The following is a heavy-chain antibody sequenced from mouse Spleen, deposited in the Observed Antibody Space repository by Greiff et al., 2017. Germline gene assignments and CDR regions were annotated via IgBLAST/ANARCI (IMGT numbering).Heavy chain of an antibody. CDR2: ISYDGSN. V-gene: IGHV3-6*01. J-gene: IGHJ3*01. Sequence: EVKLQESGPGLVKPSQSLSLTCSVTGYSITSGYYWNWIRQFPGNKLEWMGYISYDGSNNYNPSLKNRISITRDTSKNQFFLKLNSVTTEDTATYYCARERGYDGYFAYWGQGTLVTVSA. D-gene: IGHD2-3*01. CDR3: ARERGYDGYFAY. CDR1: GYSITSGYY.